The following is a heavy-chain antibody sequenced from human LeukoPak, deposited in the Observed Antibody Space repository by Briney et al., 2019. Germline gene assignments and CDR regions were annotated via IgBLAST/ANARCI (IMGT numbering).Heavy chain of an antibody. V-gene: IGHV4-34*01. CDR2: INHSGGT. Sequence: PSETLSLTCAVYGGSFSGYYWSWIRQPPGKGLEWIGEINHSGGTNYNPSLKSRVTISVDTSKNQFSLKLSSVTAADTAVYYCARVGNYYDYVWGSYRYSINWFDPWGQGTLVTVSS. CDR3: ARVGNYYDYVWGSYRYSINWFDP. J-gene: IGHJ5*02. CDR1: GGSFSGYY. D-gene: IGHD3-16*02.